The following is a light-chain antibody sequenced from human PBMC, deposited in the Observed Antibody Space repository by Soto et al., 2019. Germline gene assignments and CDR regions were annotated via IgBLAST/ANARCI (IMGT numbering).Light chain of an antibody. CDR2: GAS. Sequence: NFLTKFPATPSFSPGERATLSCRASQSVSNNYLAWYQQKPGQAPRLLIYGASNRATGIPDRFSGSGSGTDFTLTISRLEPEDFAVYYCQQYGSSGTFGQGTKVDIK. CDR3: QQYGSSGT. CDR1: QSVSNNY. J-gene: IGKJ1*01. V-gene: IGKV3-20*01.